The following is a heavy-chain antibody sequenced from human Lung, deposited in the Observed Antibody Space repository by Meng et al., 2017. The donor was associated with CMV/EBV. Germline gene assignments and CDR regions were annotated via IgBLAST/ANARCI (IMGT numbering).Heavy chain of an antibody. V-gene: IGHV3-30*02. CDR3: ARDLRWRALDY. Sequence: QVQLVESGGGVDQPGGSLSLSCAASGFTFSSFSMHWVRQAPGKGLEWVSFIRHDGINEYYVDSVKGRFTISRDNSKNTLYLQMNSLRVEDTAVYYCARDLRWRALDYWGQGTLVTVSS. CDR1: GFTFSSFS. CDR2: IRHDGINE. J-gene: IGHJ4*02. D-gene: IGHD1-26*01.